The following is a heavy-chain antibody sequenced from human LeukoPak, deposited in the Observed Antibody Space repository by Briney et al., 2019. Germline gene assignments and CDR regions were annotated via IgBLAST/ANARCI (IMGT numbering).Heavy chain of an antibody. D-gene: IGHD3-22*01. J-gene: IGHJ4*02. Sequence: GGSLRLSCAASGFTFSAYWMHWVRQAPGKGLVWVSRINGDGSSTSYAESVKGRFIISRDNAKNTVYLQMNSLRAEDAAVYYCARDLELTYYDSSGHDYWGQGTLVTVSS. CDR3: ARDLELTYYDSSGHDY. CDR1: GFTFSAYW. CDR2: INGDGSST. V-gene: IGHV3-74*01.